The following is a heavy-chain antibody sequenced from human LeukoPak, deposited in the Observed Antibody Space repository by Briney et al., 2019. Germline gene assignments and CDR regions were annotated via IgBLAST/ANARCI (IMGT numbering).Heavy chain of an antibody. V-gene: IGHV3-30*18. Sequence: GGPLRLSCAASGFTFSGYGMQWLRQTPGKGLEGVAVISYDGSNKYYADSVKGRFTISRDNSKNTTYLQMNSLRGEDTAMYYCAKHGSGLTYFLYQWGQGTLVTVSS. J-gene: IGHJ4*02. CDR1: GFTFSGYG. CDR3: AKHGSGLTYFLYQ. CDR2: ISYDGSNK. D-gene: IGHD3-16*01.